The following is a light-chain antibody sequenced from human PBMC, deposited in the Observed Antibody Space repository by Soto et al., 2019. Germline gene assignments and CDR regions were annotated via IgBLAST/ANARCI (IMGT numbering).Light chain of an antibody. CDR3: QQYGSPRGT. V-gene: IGKV3-20*01. J-gene: IGKJ1*01. CDR2: AAS. CDR1: QNVRTF. Sequence: EVVLTQSPATLSLSPGERATLSCRASQNVRTFLDWYQQKPGQAPRLLVYAASSRATGIPARFSGSGSGTDFTLTISRLEPEDFAIYYCQQYGSPRGTFGQGTKVEIK.